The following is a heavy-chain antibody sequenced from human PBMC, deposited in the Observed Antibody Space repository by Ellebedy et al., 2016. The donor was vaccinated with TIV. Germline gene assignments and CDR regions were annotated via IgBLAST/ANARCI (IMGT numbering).Heavy chain of an antibody. CDR3: ARDRGAAYCGGDCYPGWFDP. CDR2: IYHSGST. V-gene: IGHV4-38-2*02. CDR1: GYSISSGYY. J-gene: IGHJ5*02. D-gene: IGHD2-21*02. Sequence: SETLSLTXTVSGYSISSGYYWGWIRQPPGKGLEWIGSIYHSGSTYYNPSLKSRVTISVDTSKNQFSLKLSSVTAADTAVYYCARDRGAAYCGGDCYPGWFDPWGQGTLVTVSS.